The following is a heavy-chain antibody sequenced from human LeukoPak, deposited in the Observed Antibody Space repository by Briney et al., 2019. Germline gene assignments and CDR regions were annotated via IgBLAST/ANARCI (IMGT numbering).Heavy chain of an antibody. Sequence: GGSLRLSCAASGFTFSSYAMHWVRQAPGKGLEWVAVISYDGSNKYYADSVKGRFTISRDDSKNTLYLQMNSLRAEDTAVYYCARPRSGSYWAYYFDYWGQGTLVTVSS. V-gene: IGHV3-30-3*01. CDR3: ARPRSGSYWAYYFDY. CDR2: ISYDGSNK. CDR1: GFTFSSYA. J-gene: IGHJ4*02. D-gene: IGHD1-26*01.